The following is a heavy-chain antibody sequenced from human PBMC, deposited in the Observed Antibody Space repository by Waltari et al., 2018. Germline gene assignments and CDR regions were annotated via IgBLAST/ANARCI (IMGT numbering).Heavy chain of an antibody. Sequence: EVQLVESGGGLVQPGGSLRPSCAASGFTFSSYCLSWVRQAPGKGLEWVANIKQDGSEKSYVDSVKGRFTISRDNAKNSLYLQMNSLRAEDTAVYYCASGSYCFDYWGQGTLVTVSS. V-gene: IGHV3-7*01. CDR1: GFTFSSYC. D-gene: IGHD1-26*01. CDR3: ASGSYCFDY. CDR2: IKQDGSEK. J-gene: IGHJ4*02.